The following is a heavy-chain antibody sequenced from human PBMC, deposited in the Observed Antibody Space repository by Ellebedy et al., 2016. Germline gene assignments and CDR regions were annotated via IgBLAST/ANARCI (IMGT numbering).Heavy chain of an antibody. CDR2: INHSGST. CDR1: GGSFSGYY. J-gene: IGHJ4*02. V-gene: IGHV4-34*01. CDR3: ARHGDGYNPFNY. Sequence: SETLSLTCAVYGGSFSGYYWSWIRQPPGKGLEWIGEINHSGSTNYNPSLKSRVTISVDTSKNQFSLKLNFVTAADTAVYYCARHGDGYNPFNYWGQGTLVTVSS. D-gene: IGHD5-24*01.